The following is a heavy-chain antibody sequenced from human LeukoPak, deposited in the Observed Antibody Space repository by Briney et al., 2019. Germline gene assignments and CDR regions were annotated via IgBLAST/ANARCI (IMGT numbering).Heavy chain of an antibody. D-gene: IGHD3-22*01. CDR2: INPNSGGT. CDR3: ARGSYSDSNGYVSY. V-gene: IGHV1-2*02. Sequence: ASVKVSCKASGYTFTGYYLHWVRQAPGQGLEWMGWINPNSGGTEDAQKFQGRVTMTRDTSISTAYMELSRLRSDDTAVYYCARGSYSDSNGYVSYWGQGTLVTVSS. J-gene: IGHJ4*02. CDR1: GYTFTGYY.